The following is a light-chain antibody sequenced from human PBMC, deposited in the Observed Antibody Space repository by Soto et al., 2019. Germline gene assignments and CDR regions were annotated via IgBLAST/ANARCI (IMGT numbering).Light chain of an antibody. CDR1: QSISSW. J-gene: IGKJ2*01. V-gene: IGKV1-5*03. Sequence: DIQITQSPSTLSASVGDRGTITCRASQSISSWLAWYQQKPGKAPKLLIYKASSLESGVPSRFSGSGSGTEFTLTISSLQPDDFATYYCQQYNSYSPLYTFGQGTKVDIK. CDR2: KAS. CDR3: QQYNSYSPLYT.